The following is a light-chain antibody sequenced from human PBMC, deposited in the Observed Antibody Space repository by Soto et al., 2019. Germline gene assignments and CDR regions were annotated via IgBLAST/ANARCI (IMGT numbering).Light chain of an antibody. J-gene: IGKJ2*01. Sequence: DIVVTQSPLSLPVTPGEPASISCRSSQSLLHSSGYNHLDWYLQKPGQSPQLLIYLGSNRASGVPDRFSGSGSGTDFTLKISRVEAEDVGVYYCMQALRPPYTFGQGSKLKIK. V-gene: IGKV2-28*01. CDR3: MQALRPPYT. CDR1: QSLLHSSGYNH. CDR2: LGS.